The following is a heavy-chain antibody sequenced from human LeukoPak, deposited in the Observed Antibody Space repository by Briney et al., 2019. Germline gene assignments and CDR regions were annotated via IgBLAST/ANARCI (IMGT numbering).Heavy chain of an antibody. CDR2: IYWDDDK. J-gene: IGHJ4*02. V-gene: IGHV2-5*02. CDR3: AHRLGYCSSTSCYDYFDY. CDR1: GFSLSTSGVG. Sequence: SGPTLVKPTQTLTLTCTFSGFSLSTSGVGVGWIRQPPGKALEWLALIYWDDDKRYSPSLKSRLTITKDTSKNQVVLTMTNMDPVDTATYYCAHRLGYCSSTSCYDYFDYWGQGTLVTVSS. D-gene: IGHD2-2*01.